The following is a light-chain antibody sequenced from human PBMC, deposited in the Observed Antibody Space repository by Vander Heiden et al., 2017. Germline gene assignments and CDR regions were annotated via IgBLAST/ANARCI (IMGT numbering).Light chain of an antibody. CDR1: QDINIY. CDR3: QQYYNFPHA. Sequence: IWMTQSPSLLSASTGDRVTISCRVSQDINIYLAWYQQKPGKAPELLIYAASTLRSGVPSRFSGRGSGTDFTLTISSLQSEDFAAYYCQQYYNFPHAFGQGTKLESK. J-gene: IGKJ2*01. V-gene: IGKV1D-8*01. CDR2: AAS.